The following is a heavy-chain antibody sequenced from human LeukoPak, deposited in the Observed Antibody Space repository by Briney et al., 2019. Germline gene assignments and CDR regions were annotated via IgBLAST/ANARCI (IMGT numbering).Heavy chain of an antibody. CDR1: GYTFTSYY. V-gene: IGHV1-46*04. D-gene: IGHD6-19*01. Sequence: ASVKVSCKTSGYTFTSYYMHWVRQAPGQGLEWMGIINPSGGSTNYAQKKLQGRVTMTTDTSTSTAYMELRSLRSDDTAVYYCARDLRRDTSGWNSQAVLDYWGQGTLVTVSS. CDR3: ARDLRRDTSGWNSQAVLDY. J-gene: IGHJ4*02. CDR2: INPSGGST.